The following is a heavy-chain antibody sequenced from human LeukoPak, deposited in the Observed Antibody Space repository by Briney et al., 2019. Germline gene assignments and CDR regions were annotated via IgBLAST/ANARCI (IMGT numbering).Heavy chain of an antibody. CDR1: GFSLSTSGMR. D-gene: IGHD3-10*01. Sequence: SGPALVKPTQTLTLTCTFSGFSLSTSGMRVSWIRQPPGKALEWLARIGWDDDKFYSTSLKTRLTISKDTSKNQVVLTMTNMDPVDTATYYCARTLPFYGSGSQPFDYWGQGTLVTVSS. V-gene: IGHV2-70*04. CDR2: IGWDDDK. J-gene: IGHJ4*02. CDR3: ARTLPFYGSGSQPFDY.